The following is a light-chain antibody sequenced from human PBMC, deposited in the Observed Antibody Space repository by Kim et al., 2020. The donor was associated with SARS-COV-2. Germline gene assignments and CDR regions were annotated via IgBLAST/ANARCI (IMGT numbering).Light chain of an antibody. CDR3: QSYDSSLSGGVV. J-gene: IGLJ2*01. CDR2: DDT. V-gene: IGLV1-40*01. Sequence: QSGLTQPPSVSGAPGQRVTISCTGTSSNIGARYDVHWYQHLPGSAPKLLIYDDTNRPSGVPDRFSGSKSGTSASLAITGLQAEDEAEYYCQSYDSSLSGGVVFGGGTKVTVL. CDR1: SSNIGARYD.